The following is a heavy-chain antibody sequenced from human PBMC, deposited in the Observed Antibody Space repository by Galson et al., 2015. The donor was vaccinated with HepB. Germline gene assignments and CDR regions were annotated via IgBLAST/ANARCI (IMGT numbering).Heavy chain of an antibody. CDR3: PRGHGWFGGAFDI. J-gene: IGHJ3*02. D-gene: IGHD3-10*01. Sequence: SLRRSCAASGFTFRRYDMNWVRQAPWKGLEWVSVIYSGGSTYYADPVKGRFTISRDNAKYTLYLQMNSLRAEDTAVYYCPRGHGWFGGAFDIWGQGTMVTVSS. V-gene: IGHV3-66*02. CDR1: GFTFRRYD. CDR2: IYSGGST.